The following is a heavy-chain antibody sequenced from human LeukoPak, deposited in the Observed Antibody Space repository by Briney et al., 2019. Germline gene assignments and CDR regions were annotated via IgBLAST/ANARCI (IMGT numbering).Heavy chain of an antibody. CDR3: TTDYYDYVWGSYRPDY. CDR2: ITGSSSTI. D-gene: IGHD3-16*02. J-gene: IGHJ4*02. CDR1: GFTFSSYS. V-gene: IGHV3-48*01. Sequence: PGGSLRLSCAASGFTFSSYSMNWVRQAAGKGLEWVSYITGSSSTINYADSVKGRFTISRDKAKNSLYLQMNSLKTEDTAVYYCTTDYYDYVWGSYRPDYWGQGTLVTVSS.